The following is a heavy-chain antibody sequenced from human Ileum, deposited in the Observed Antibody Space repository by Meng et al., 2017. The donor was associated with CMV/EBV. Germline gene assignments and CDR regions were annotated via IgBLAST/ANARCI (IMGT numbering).Heavy chain of an antibody. CDR2: INGNGGST. CDR3: ARGWRGGGMDV. V-gene: IGHV3-20*01. CDR1: GFNFDDYG. Sequence: GGSLRLSCAASGFNFDDYGMSWVRQAPGKGLEWVSGINGNGGSTDYADSVKGRFTISRDNAKNSLYLQMSSLRAEDTALYHCARGWRGGGMDVWGQGTTVTVSS. D-gene: IGHD2-15*01. J-gene: IGHJ6*02.